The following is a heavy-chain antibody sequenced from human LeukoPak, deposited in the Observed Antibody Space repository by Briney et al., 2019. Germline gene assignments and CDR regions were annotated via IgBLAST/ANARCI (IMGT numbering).Heavy chain of an antibody. D-gene: IGHD6-13*01. CDR3: ARGAIAAAGFFDY. V-gene: IGHV4-34*01. CDR2: INHSGST. Sequence: PSETLSLTCAVHGGSFSGYYWSWIRQPPGKGLEWIGEINHSGSTNYNPSLKSRVTISVDTSKNQFSLKLSSVTAADTAVYYCARGAIAAAGFFDYWGQGTLVTVSS. J-gene: IGHJ4*02. CDR1: GGSFSGYY.